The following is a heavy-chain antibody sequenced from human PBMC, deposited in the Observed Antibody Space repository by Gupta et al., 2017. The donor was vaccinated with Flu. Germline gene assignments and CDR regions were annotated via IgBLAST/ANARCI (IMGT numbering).Heavy chain of an antibody. CDR1: GYTFTSYY. Sequence: QVQLVQSGAEVKKPGASVRVSCKTSGYTFTSYYIHWVLQAPGQGLEWVGRINPHSGTTNYEKKFQGRVTVSMDTSISTAFMDLSSLTSDDTAVYYCAREKHCSTASCYRWFDPWGQGTLVTVSS. CDR2: INPHSGTT. CDR3: AREKHCSTASCYRWFDP. J-gene: IGHJ5*02. V-gene: IGHV1-2*06. D-gene: IGHD2-2*02.